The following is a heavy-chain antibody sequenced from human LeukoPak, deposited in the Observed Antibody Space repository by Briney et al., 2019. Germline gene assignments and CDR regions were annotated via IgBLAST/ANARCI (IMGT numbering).Heavy chain of an antibody. CDR2: ISAYNGNT. CDR3: AREKNDYGDYDPPDY. CDR1: GYTFTSYG. J-gene: IGHJ4*02. Sequence: ASVKVSCKASGYTFTSYGISWVRQAPGQGLEWMGWISAYNGNTNYARKLQGRVTMTTDTSTSTAYMELRSLRSDDTAVYYCAREKNDYGDYDPPDYWGQGTLVTVSS. D-gene: IGHD4-17*01. V-gene: IGHV1-18*01.